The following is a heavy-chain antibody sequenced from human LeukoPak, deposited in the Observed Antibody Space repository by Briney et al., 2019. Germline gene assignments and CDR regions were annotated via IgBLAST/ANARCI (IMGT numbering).Heavy chain of an antibody. CDR1: GGTFSSYA. J-gene: IGHJ6*02. Sequence: SVKVSCKASGGTFSSYAISWVRQAPGQGLEWMGRIIPILGIANYAQKFQGRVTITADKSTSTAYMELSSLRSEDTAVYYCARDSVEMATMHHYYYGMDVWGQGTTVTVSS. CDR2: IIPILGIA. CDR3: ARDSVEMATMHHYYYGMDV. D-gene: IGHD5-24*01. V-gene: IGHV1-69*04.